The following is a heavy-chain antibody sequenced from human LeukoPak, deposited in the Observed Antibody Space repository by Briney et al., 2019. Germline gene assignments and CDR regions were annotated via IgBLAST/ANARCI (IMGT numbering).Heavy chain of an antibody. CDR1: GGSLSGYY. D-gene: IGHD3-9*01. CDR3: ARVGWLGYFDY. CDR2: INHSGST. V-gene: IGHV4-34*01. Sequence: PSETLSLTCAVYGGSLSGYYWSWIRQPPGKGLGWIGEINHSGSTNYNPSLKSRVTISVDTSKNQFSLKLSSVTAADTAVYYCARVGWLGYFDYWGQGTLVTVSS. J-gene: IGHJ4*02.